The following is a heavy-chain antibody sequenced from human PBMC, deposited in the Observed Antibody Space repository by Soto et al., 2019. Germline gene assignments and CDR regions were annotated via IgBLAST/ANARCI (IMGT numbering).Heavy chain of an antibody. CDR2: INAGNGNT. J-gene: IGHJ5*02. CDR1: GYTFTSYA. Sequence: ASVKVSCKASGYTFTSYAMHWVRQAPGQRLEWIGWINAGNGNTKYSQKFQGRVTITRDTSASTAYMELSSLRSEDTAVYYCARSQLIRAGFDPWGQGTRVTVSS. CDR3: ARSQLIRAGFDP. D-gene: IGHD3-22*01. V-gene: IGHV1-3*01.